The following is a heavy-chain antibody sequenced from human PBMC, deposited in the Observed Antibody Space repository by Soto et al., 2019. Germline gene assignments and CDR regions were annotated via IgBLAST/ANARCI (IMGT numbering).Heavy chain of an antibody. CDR3: AKIPGASLVADY. CDR1: GFTFSSYG. Sequence: QVQLVESGGGVVQPGRSLRLSRAASGFTFSSYGMHWVRQAPDKGLEWVAVISYDGSNKYYADSVKGRFTISRDNSKNTLYLQMNSLRAEDTAVYYCAKIPGASLVADYWGQGTLVTVSS. V-gene: IGHV3-30*18. CDR2: ISYDGSNK. J-gene: IGHJ4*02. D-gene: IGHD2-15*01.